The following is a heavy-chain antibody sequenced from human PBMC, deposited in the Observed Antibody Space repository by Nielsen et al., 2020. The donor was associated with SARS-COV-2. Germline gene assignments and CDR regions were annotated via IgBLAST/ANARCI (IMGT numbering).Heavy chain of an antibody. V-gene: IGHV3-64*01. CDR1: GFTFSSYV. J-gene: IGHJ4*02. Sequence: GESLKISCVASGFTFSSYVMHWVRQAPGKGLEYVSGISSNGVDTYYGNSVKGRFTISRDNSKNTLYLQMNSLRAEDTAVYYCARAEAYYDSSGYPYYFDYWGQGTLVTVSS. CDR3: ARAEAYYDSSGYPYYFDY. CDR2: ISSNGVDT. D-gene: IGHD3-22*01.